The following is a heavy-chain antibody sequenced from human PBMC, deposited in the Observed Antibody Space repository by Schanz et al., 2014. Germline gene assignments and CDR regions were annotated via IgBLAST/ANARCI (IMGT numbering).Heavy chain of an antibody. D-gene: IGHD3-22*01. V-gene: IGHV3-21*01. Sequence: VQLVGSGGGLIQPGGSLRLSCTASGFAFSSYSMNWVRQAPGKGLEWVSSISSSSSYIYYADSVKGRFTISRDNAKNSLYLQMNSLRAEDTAVYYCARVHHYDPSGWGYFDYWGQGALXTVSS. CDR3: ARVHHYDPSGWGYFDY. J-gene: IGHJ4*02. CDR1: GFAFSSYS. CDR2: ISSSSSYI.